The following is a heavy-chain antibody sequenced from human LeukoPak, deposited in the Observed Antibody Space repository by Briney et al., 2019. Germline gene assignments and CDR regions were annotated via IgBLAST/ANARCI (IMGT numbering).Heavy chain of an antibody. CDR2: VSYTGRT. Sequence: PLETLSLTCTVSGGSLSGHYWSWIRQPPGKRLEWIGYVSYTGRTKYNPSLQSRVTISIDTSKSQFSLKLTSVTSADTAVYSCARLLDNDIXGDPDTFDVWGQGTTVIVSS. CDR3: ARLLDNDIXGDPDTFDV. V-gene: IGHV4-59*11. J-gene: IGHJ3*01. CDR1: GGSLSGHY. D-gene: IGHD3-22*01.